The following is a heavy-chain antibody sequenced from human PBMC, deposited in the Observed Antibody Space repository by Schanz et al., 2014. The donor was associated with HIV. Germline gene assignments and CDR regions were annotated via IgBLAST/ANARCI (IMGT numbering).Heavy chain of an antibody. J-gene: IGHJ4*02. CDR1: GGSMSSGDHS. Sequence: QLQLQESGPGLVKPTQTLSLNCVVSGGSMSSGDHSWSWIRLPPGKGLEWIGNIDHSGSTYYNPSQNGRVPISVDMPRNRFSLKMPSVPAADPAVYYCASLSSHYFDHWGQGTLVTVSS. CDR3: ASLSSHYFDH. V-gene: IGHV4-30-2*01. CDR2: IDHSGST.